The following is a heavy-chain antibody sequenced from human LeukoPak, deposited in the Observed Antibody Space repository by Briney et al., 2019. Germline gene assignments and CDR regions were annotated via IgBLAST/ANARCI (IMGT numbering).Heavy chain of an antibody. CDR2: ISAHNGNT. D-gene: IGHD5-18*01. CDR3: ARRKSPSGGNSYGSGPRYYHYMDV. V-gene: IGHV1-18*01. Sequence: ASVKVSCKASGYTFTNYGISWVRLAPGQGLEWMGWISAHNGNTNYAQKLQGRVTMTTDTSTNTAYMELRSLRSDDTAVYYCARRKSPSGGNSYGSGPRYYHYMDVWGKGTTVTISS. J-gene: IGHJ6*03. CDR1: GYTFTNYG.